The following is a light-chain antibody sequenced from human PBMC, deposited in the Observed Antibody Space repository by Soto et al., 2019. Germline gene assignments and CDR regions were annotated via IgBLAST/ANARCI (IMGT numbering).Light chain of an antibody. CDR1: ESIRSW. V-gene: IGKV1-5*01. CDR3: QQSTTYPLT. J-gene: IGKJ4*01. CDR2: DAS. Sequence: DIQMTQSPSTLSASVGDKVTITCRASESIRSWLAWYQQKPGKATNLLIYDASDLQCGVPSRFSGGGSGTEFTLTINDLQPDDFATYSCQQSTTYPLTFGGGTKVEIK.